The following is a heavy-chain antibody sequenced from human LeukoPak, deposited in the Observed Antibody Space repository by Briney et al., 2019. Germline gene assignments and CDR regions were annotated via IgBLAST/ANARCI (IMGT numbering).Heavy chain of an antibody. V-gene: IGHV1-46*01. CDR2: IKPTDGRT. CDR3: VSYNNDRNWFDP. CDR1: GNTFTSHY. J-gene: IGHJ5*02. D-gene: IGHD3-10*01. Sequence: ASVKVSCNVSGNTFTSHYMHWVRQAPGQGLEWMGIIKPTDGRTTYAQKFQGRLTMTRDTSTNTVYMELSSLRLEGTAVYYCVSYNNDRNWFDPWGQGTLVTVSA.